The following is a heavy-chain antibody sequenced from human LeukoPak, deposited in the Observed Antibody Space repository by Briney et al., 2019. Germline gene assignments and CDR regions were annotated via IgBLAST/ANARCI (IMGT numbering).Heavy chain of an antibody. CDR2: ISSSSSTI. D-gene: IGHD3-22*01. J-gene: IGHJ4*02. CDR3: ARDRHRYSYDTGGYPPY. CDR1: GFTFSSYS. Sequence: PGGSLRLSCAASGFTFSSYSMIWVRQAPGEGLEWVSYISSSSSTIYYADSVKGRFTISRDNAKNSLYLQMNSLRAEDTAVYYCARDRHRYSYDTGGYPPYWGQGTLVTVSS. V-gene: IGHV3-48*01.